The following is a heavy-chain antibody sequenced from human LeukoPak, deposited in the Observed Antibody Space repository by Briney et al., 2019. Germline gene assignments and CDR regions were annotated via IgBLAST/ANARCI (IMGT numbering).Heavy chain of an antibody. V-gene: IGHV4-4*07. CDR1: GGSISSYY. CDR2: IYTSGST. J-gene: IGHJ5*02. Sequence: SETLSLTCTVSGGSISSYYWSWIRQPAGKGLEWIGRIYTSGSTNHNPSLKSRVTMSVDTSKNQFSLKLSSVTAADTAVYYCARGARGYYYDSSGYYYANWFDPWGQGTLVTVSS. D-gene: IGHD3-22*01. CDR3: ARGARGYYYDSSGYYYANWFDP.